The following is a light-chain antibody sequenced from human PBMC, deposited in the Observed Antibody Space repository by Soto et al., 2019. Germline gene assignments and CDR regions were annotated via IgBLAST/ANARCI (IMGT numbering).Light chain of an antibody. CDR3: CSFAGSGIYV. CDR1: SSDVGSYNL. J-gene: IGLJ1*01. Sequence: QSVLTQFASVSGSPGQSITISCTGTSSDVGSYNLVSWYQHHPGKIPKLIIFEASKRPSGVSNRFSGSKSGSTASLTISGLQAEDESDYYCCSFAGSGIYVFGTGTKLTVL. V-gene: IGLV2-23*01. CDR2: EAS.